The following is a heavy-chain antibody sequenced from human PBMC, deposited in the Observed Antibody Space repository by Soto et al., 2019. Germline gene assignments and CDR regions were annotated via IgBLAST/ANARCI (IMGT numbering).Heavy chain of an antibody. V-gene: IGHV3-23*01. J-gene: IGHJ4*02. CDR3: AKEQRGFVVVPAPPDY. CDR1: GFTFSSYA. Sequence: GSLRLSCAASGFTFSSYAMSWVRQAPGKGLELFLSIIVGVVRTYYADSVKGRFTISRDNSKNTLFLQMNSLRAEDTAFYYCAKEQRGFVVVPAPPDYWGQGTLVTVSS. D-gene: IGHD2-2*01. CDR2: IIVGVVRT.